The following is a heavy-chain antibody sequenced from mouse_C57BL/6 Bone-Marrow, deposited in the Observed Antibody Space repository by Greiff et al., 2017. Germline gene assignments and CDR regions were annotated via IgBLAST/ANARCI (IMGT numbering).Heavy chain of an antibody. CDR2: IHPNSGST. CDR1: GYTFTSYW. Sequence: LQQPGAELVKPGASVKLSCKASGYTFTSYWMHWVKQRPGQGLEWIGMIHPNSGSTNYNEKFKSKATLTVDKSSSTAYMQLSSLTSEDSAVYYCARSRGWDYFDYWGQGTTLTVSS. CDR3: ARSRGWDYFDY. D-gene: IGHD1-1*02. J-gene: IGHJ2*01. V-gene: IGHV1-64*01.